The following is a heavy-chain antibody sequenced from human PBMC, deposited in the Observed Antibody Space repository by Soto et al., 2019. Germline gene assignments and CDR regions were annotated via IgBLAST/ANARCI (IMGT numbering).Heavy chain of an antibody. CDR1: GFTFSSYR. Sequence: GGSLRLSCAASGFTFSSYRKNWVRQAPGKGLEWVAVIWYGGSNKYYADSVKGRFTISRDNSKNTLYLQMNSLRAEDAAVYYCARLGYCSGGSCYEDYWGQGTLVTVSS. V-gene: IGHV3-33*01. CDR2: IWYGGSNK. D-gene: IGHD2-15*01. J-gene: IGHJ4*02. CDR3: ARLGYCSGGSCYEDY.